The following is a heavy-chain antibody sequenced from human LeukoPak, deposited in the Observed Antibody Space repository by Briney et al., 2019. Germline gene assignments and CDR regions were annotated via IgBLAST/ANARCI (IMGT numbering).Heavy chain of an antibody. V-gene: IGHV4-59*01. CDR1: GGSISSYY. CDR2: IYYSGST. CDR3: ARGPSYGLLYYFDY. J-gene: IGHJ4*02. D-gene: IGHD5-18*01. Sequence: SETLSLTCTVSGGSISSYYWSWIRQPPGKGLEWIGYIYYSGSTNYNPSLKSRVTISVDTSKNQFSLKLSSVTAADTAVYYCARGPSYGLLYYFDYWGQGTLVTVSS.